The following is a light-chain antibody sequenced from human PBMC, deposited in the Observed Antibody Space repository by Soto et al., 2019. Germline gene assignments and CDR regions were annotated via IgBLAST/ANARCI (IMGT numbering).Light chain of an antibody. CDR3: QQYDSLPIT. CDR2: KAS. J-gene: IGKJ5*01. Sequence: DIQMTQSPSTLSGSVGDRVTITCRASQTISSWLAWYQQKPGKAPKLLIYKASSLESGVPSRFSGSGSGTHFSLAISSLQPEDIATYYCQQYDSLPITFGQGTRLENK. CDR1: QTISSW. V-gene: IGKV1-5*03.